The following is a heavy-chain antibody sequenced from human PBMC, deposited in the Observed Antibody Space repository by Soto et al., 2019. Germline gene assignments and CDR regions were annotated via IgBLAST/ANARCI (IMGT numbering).Heavy chain of an antibody. D-gene: IGHD2-15*01. CDR1: GFTFSSYA. V-gene: IGHV3-23*01. CDR2: ISGSGGST. Sequence: PGGSLRLSCAASGFTFSSYAMSWVRQAPGKGLEWVSAISGSGGSTYYADSVKGRFTISRDNSKNTLYLQMNSLRAEDTAVYYCAKDSGGYCSGGSCHYQGAWFDPWGQGTLVTVSS. J-gene: IGHJ5*02. CDR3: AKDSGGYCSGGSCHYQGAWFDP.